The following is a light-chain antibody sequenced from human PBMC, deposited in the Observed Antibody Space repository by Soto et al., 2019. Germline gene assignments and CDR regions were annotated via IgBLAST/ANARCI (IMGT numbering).Light chain of an antibody. J-gene: IGLJ3*02. Sequence: QSVLTQPASVSGSPGQPITIPCAGTSSDIGYYNYVSWYQQHPGKAPKLMIYQVSHRPSGVSNRFSGSKSGYTASLTISGLQAEDEADYHCTSFTSSNTWVFGGGTKLTVL. CDR1: SSDIGYYNY. CDR3: TSFTSSNTWV. CDR2: QVS. V-gene: IGLV2-14*01.